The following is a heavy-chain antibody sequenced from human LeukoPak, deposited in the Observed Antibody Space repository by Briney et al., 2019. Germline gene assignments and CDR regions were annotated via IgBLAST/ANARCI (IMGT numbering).Heavy chain of an antibody. D-gene: IGHD5-12*01. CDR1: GGSISSSSYY. CDR3: ARDWRYSGYALDY. J-gene: IGHJ4*02. V-gene: IGHV4-39*07. Sequence: PSETLSLTCTVSGGSISSSSYYWGWIRQPPGKGLEWIGSIDYSGTTFYNPSLKSRPTISVDTSKNQFSLKLRSVTAADTAVYYCARDWRYSGYALDYWGQGTLVTVSS. CDR2: IDYSGTT.